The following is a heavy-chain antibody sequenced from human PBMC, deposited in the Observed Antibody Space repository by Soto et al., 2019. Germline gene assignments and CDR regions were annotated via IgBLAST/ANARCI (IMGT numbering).Heavy chain of an antibody. CDR1: GFTFSSFE. D-gene: IGHD1-1*01. Sequence: EVQLVESGGGLVQPGGSLRLSCAASGFTFSSFEMNWVRQAPGKGLEWVSYISSGGGTIYYADSVKGRFTISKDNAKNSLYLQMNSLRAEDMGVYYCARVSRIPVQGMDVWGQGTTVTVSS. V-gene: IGHV3-48*03. CDR2: ISSGGGTI. CDR3: ARVSRIPVQGMDV. J-gene: IGHJ6*02.